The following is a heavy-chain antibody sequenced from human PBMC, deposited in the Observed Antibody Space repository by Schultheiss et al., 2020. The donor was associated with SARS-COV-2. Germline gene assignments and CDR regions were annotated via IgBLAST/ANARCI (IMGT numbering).Heavy chain of an antibody. CDR1: GFTFDDYA. J-gene: IGHJ4*02. Sequence: GGSLRLSCAASGFTFDDYAMHWVRQAPGKGLEWVSGISWNSGSIGYADSVKGRFTISRDNAKNSLYLQMNSLRAEDTALYYCAKDIAYRVAAAGHFDYWGQGTLSTVSS. D-gene: IGHD6-13*01. CDR3: AKDIAYRVAAAGHFDY. CDR2: ISWNSGSI. V-gene: IGHV3-9*01.